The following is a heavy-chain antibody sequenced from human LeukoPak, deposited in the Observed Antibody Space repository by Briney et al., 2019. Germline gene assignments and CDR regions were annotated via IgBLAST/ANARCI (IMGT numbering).Heavy chain of an antibody. Sequence: SVKFSCKPSGGTFSSYAISWVRQAPGQGLEWMGGIIPIFGTANYAQKFQGRVTITADESTSTAYMELSSLRSEDTAVYYCARGNLERTYYDILTGTYGMGVWGKGTTVTVSS. CDR2: IIPIFGTA. CDR1: GGTFSSYA. D-gene: IGHD3-9*01. V-gene: IGHV1-69*13. CDR3: ARGNLERTYYDILTGTYGMGV. J-gene: IGHJ6*04.